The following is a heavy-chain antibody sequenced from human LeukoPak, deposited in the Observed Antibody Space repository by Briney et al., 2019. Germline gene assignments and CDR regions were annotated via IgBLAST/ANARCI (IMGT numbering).Heavy chain of an antibody. CDR3: ARFDYYDRSGYYEGDWFDP. J-gene: IGHJ5*02. CDR2: ISAYNGNT. D-gene: IGHD3-22*01. Sequence: ASVTVSCKASGYTFTSYGISWVRQAPGQGLEWMGWISAYNGNTNYAQKLQGRVTMTTDTSTSTAYKELRSLRSDDTAVYYCARFDYYDRSGYYEGDWFDPWGQGTLVTVSS. CDR1: GYTFTSYG. V-gene: IGHV1-18*01.